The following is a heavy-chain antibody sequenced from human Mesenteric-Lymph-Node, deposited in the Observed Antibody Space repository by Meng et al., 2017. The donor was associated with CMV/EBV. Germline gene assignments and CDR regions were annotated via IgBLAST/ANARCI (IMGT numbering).Heavy chain of an antibody. CDR3: ARTARFGNHFDY. D-gene: IGHD1-14*01. V-gene: IGHV4-34*01. CDR1: GGYFSSYY. J-gene: IGHJ4*02. CDR2: VNHRGNT. Sequence: TCADYGGYFSSYYWSWIRQPPAKGVEWLTEVNHRGNTNYNPSLKSQVTVTVNRYKSKFTLNLSSVTAADTAVYYCARTARFGNHFDYWGQGTLVTVSS.